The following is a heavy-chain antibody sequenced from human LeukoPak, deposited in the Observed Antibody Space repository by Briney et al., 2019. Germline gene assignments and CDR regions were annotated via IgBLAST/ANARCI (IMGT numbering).Heavy chain of an antibody. V-gene: IGHV4-59*01. Sequence: SETLSLTCTVSGGSISTYYWSWIRQPPGKGLEWIGYIYYSGSTNYNPSVKSRVTISVDTSKNQFSLKLSSVTAADTAVYYCARVGSGWSDYYYYYMDVWGKGTTVTVSS. D-gene: IGHD6-19*01. CDR2: IYYSGST. J-gene: IGHJ6*03. CDR3: ARVGSGWSDYYYYYMDV. CDR1: GGSISTYY.